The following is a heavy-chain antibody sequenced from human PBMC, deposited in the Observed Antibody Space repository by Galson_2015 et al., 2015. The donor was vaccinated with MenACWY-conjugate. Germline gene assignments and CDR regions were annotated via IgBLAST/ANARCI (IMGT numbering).Heavy chain of an antibody. CDR1: GFTVSTNY. CDR2: IYPGGNT. CDR3: VREDNWAFHY. D-gene: IGHD1-1*01. Sequence: SLRLSCVASGFTVSTNYMNWVRQAPGKGLQWVSDIYPGGNTYYVDSVEGRFTISRDHSKNTLYLQMNSLRVDDTAVYYCVREDNWAFHYWGQGTQVTVSS. J-gene: IGHJ4*02. V-gene: IGHV3-53*01.